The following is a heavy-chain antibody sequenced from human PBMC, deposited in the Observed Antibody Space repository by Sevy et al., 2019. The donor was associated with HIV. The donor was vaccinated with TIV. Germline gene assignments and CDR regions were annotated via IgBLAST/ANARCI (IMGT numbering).Heavy chain of an antibody. CDR3: ARGRTIFGVVTTYNWFDP. V-gene: IGHV4-34*01. CDR2: INHSGST. D-gene: IGHD3-3*01. CDR1: SGSFSGYY. J-gene: IGHJ5*02. Sequence: SETLSLTCAVYSGSFSGYYWSWIRQPPGKGLEWIGEINHSGSTNYNPSLKSRVTISVDTSKNQFSLKLSSVTAADTAVYYCARGRTIFGVVTTYNWFDPWGQGTLVTVSS.